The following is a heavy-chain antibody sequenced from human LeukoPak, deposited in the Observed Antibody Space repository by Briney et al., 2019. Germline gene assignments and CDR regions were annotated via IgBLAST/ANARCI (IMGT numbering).Heavy chain of an antibody. CDR3: AKSGPYCSSTSCNYFDY. J-gene: IGHJ4*02. Sequence: GGSLRLSCAASGFTFSSYSMNWVRQAPGKGLEWVSAISGSGGSTYYADSAKGRFTISRDNSKNALFLQMNSLRAEDTAVYYCAKSGPYCSSTSCNYFDYWGQGTLVTVSS. CDR1: GFTFSSYS. D-gene: IGHD2-2*01. CDR2: ISGSGGST. V-gene: IGHV3-23*01.